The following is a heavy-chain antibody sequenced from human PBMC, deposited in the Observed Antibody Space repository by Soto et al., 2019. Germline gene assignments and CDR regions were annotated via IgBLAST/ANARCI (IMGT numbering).Heavy chain of an antibody. CDR1: GFTFSSYG. V-gene: IGHV3-30*02. CDR2: IWFDGSNK. D-gene: IGHD3-22*01. CDR3: ATQYYYDSSGYYHFDY. Sequence: QDGGSLRLSCSASGFTFSSYGMHWVRKDTGKGLEWVAFIWFDGSNKYYGDSVKGRFTISRDNSKNTLYLQMNSLRAEDTAVYYCATQYYYDSSGYYHFDYWGQGTLVTVSS. J-gene: IGHJ4*02.